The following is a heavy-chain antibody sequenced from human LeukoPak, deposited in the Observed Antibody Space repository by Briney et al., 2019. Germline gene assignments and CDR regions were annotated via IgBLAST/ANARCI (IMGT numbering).Heavy chain of an antibody. CDR2: ISGSGGST. CDR1: GFTFSSYA. J-gene: IGHJ4*02. CDR3: AIVAYYYDSSGYYYFDY. V-gene: IGHV3-23*01. Sequence: GGSLRLSCAASGFTFSSYAMSWVRQAPGKGLEWVSAISGSGGSTYYADSVKGRFTISRDNSKNTLYLQMNSLRAEDTAVYYCAIVAYYYDSSGYYYFDYWGQGTLDTVSS. D-gene: IGHD3-22*01.